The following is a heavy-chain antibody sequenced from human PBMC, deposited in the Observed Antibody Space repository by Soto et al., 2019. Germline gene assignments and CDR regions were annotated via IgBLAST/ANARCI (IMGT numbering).Heavy chain of an antibody. CDR3: ARVREWFDP. V-gene: IGHV4-34*01. Sequence: AETLSLTCAVYGGSFSGYYWNWIRQPPGKGLEWIEEIDHSGYTNYNPSLKSRVTISVDTSKNQFSLRLTSVTAADTAVYYCARVREWFDPWGQGTLDTVSA. D-gene: IGHD3-3*01. J-gene: IGHJ5*02. CDR1: GGSFSGYY. CDR2: IDHSGYT.